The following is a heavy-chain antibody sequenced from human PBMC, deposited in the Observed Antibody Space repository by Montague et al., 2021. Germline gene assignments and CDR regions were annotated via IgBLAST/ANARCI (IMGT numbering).Heavy chain of an antibody. CDR1: GFNFDNYA. J-gene: IGHJ3*02. CDR3: ARRDSLDI. CDR2: IKWNSGLI. Sequence: SLRLSCAASGFNFDNYAMHWVRQVPGKGLEWVSGIKWNSGLIGYADSVKGRFTISRDNMKNSLYLQMNSLRAEDTAFYHCARRDSLDIWGQGTMVTVSS. V-gene: IGHV3-9*01.